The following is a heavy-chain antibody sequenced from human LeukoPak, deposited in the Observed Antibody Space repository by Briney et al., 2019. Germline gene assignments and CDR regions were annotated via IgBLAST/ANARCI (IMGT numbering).Heavy chain of an antibody. V-gene: IGHV4-34*01. CDR1: GGSISSYY. CDR3: ARGWWLPDY. Sequence: SETLSLTCSVSGGSISSYYWSWFGQPQGKGLEWIGEINHSGSTNYNPSLKSRVTISVDTSKNQFSLKLSSVTAADTAVYYCARGWWLPDYWGQGTLVTVSS. CDR2: INHSGST. D-gene: IGHD2-15*01. J-gene: IGHJ4*02.